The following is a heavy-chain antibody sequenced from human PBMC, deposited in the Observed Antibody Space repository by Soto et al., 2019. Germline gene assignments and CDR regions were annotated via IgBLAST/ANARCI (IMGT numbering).Heavy chain of an antibody. CDR2: IIPILGIA. V-gene: IGHV1-69*02. J-gene: IGHJ4*02. D-gene: IGHD6-13*01. CDR3: ARGAEAIAAAGTFDY. Sequence: QVQLVQSGAEVKKPGSSVKVSCKASGGTFSSYTISWVRQAPGQGLEWMGRIIPILGIANYAQKFQGRVTITANKSTSTAYMELSSLRSEDTAVYYCARGAEAIAAAGTFDYWGQGTLVTVSS. CDR1: GGTFSSYT.